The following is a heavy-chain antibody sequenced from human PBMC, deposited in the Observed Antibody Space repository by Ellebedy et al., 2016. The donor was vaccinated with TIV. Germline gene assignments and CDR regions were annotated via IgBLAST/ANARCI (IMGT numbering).Heavy chain of an antibody. V-gene: IGHV4-59*08. D-gene: IGHD2-21*02. CDR3: ARHYSPDGDPPPSSLDY. J-gene: IGHJ4*02. CDR2: IYTSGST. Sequence: MPSETLSLTCTVSGGSISSYYWSRIRQPPGKGLEWIGYIYTSGSTNYNPSLKSRVTISVDTSKNQFSLKLSSVTAADTAVYYCARHYSPDGDPPPSSLDYWGQGTLVTVSS. CDR1: GGSISSYY.